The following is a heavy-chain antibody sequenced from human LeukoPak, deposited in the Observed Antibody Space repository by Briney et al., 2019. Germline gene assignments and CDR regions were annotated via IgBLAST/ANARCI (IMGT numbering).Heavy chain of an antibody. V-gene: IGHV4-59*08. J-gene: IGHJ5*02. CDR1: GGSISSYY. Sequence: SGTLSLTCTVSGGSISSYYWSWIRQPPGKGLEWIGYIYYSGSTNYNTSLTSRVTISVDTSKNQISLKLSSLTAADTAVYYCARLNTPNYYDMLTGYSDNICFDPWGQGTLVTVSS. D-gene: IGHD3-9*01. CDR3: ARLNTPNYYDMLTGYSDNICFDP. CDR2: IYYSGST.